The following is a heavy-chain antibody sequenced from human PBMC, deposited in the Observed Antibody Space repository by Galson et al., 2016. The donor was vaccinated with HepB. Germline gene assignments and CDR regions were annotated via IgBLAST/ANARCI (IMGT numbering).Heavy chain of an antibody. J-gene: IGHJ5*01. CDR3: ARASVVPGARMFFDS. CDR2: IYHTGTS. Sequence: SETLSLTCAVSGASINSSNWWTWVRQAPGKGLEWIGEIYHTGTSNNNPSLLSRFTMSIDNSRNHFSLNVNSVTAAATAVYYCARASVVPGARMFFDSWGQGILVTVSS. V-gene: IGHV4-4*02. D-gene: IGHD2-2*01. CDR1: GASINSSNW.